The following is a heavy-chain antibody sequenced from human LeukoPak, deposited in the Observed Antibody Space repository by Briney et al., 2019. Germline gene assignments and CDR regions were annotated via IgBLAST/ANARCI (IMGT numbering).Heavy chain of an antibody. Sequence: GGSLRLSCAASGFTFSSYGMSWVRQAPGKGLEWVSAISGSGGSTYYADSVKGRFTISRDNSKNTLCLQMNSLRAEDTAVYYCAKVGAHSVVVVAADIDYWGQGTLVTVSS. J-gene: IGHJ4*02. V-gene: IGHV3-23*01. CDR3: AKVGAHSVVVVAADIDY. D-gene: IGHD2-15*01. CDR2: ISGSGGST. CDR1: GFTFSSYG.